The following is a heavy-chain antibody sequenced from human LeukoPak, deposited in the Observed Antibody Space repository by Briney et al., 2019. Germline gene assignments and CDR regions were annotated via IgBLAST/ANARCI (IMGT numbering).Heavy chain of an antibody. V-gene: IGHV4-30-2*01. Sequence: PSETLSLTCAVSGGSISSGGYSWSWIRQPPGKGLEWIGYIYHSGSTYYNPSLKSRVTMSVDRSKNQVSLKLLSVTAADTALYYCARGAYSGFDLNFDYWGQGTRVTVSS. CDR2: IYHSGST. CDR1: GGSISSGGYS. J-gene: IGHJ4*02. CDR3: ARGAYSGFDLNFDY. D-gene: IGHD5-12*01.